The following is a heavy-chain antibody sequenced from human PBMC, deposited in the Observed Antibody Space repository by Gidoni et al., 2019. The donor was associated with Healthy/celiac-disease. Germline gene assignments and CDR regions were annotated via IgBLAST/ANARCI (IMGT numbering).Heavy chain of an antibody. CDR1: GSTFSSYT. V-gene: IGHV3-21*01. CDR2: IGRSSSYI. CDR3: ARAEVDMVRGVITPFDS. D-gene: IGHD3-10*01. Sequence: EVQLVESGGGLGKPGGSLRLTCAAAGSTFSSYTMNLVRQAPGKGLEWFSSIGRSSSYIYYAASVKGRFPLSRDNAKTSLYLQMNSLRAEDTAVYSCARAEVDMVRGVITPFDSWGQGTLVTVSS. J-gene: IGHJ4*02.